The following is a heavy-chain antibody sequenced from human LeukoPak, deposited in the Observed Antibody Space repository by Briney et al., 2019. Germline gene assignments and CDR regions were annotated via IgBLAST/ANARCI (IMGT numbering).Heavy chain of an antibody. CDR2: IYYSGST. CDR3: ARSVEVTTIFGFDP. Sequence: SETLSLTCTVSGGSISSYYWSWIRQPPGKGLEWIGYIYYSGSTNYNPSLKSRVTISLDTSKNQSSLKLSSVTAADTAVYYCARSVEVTTIFGFDPWGQGTLVTVSS. J-gene: IGHJ5*02. V-gene: IGHV4-59*08. D-gene: IGHD5-24*01. CDR1: GGSISSYY.